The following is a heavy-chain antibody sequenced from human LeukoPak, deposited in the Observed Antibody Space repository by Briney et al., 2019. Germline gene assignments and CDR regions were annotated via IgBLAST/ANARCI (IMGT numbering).Heavy chain of an antibody. V-gene: IGHV4-39*07. J-gene: IGHJ5*02. D-gene: IGHD3-22*01. Sequence: PSETLSLTCTVSGGSISSSSYYWGWIRQPPGKGLEWIGSIYYSGSTYYNPSLKSRVTISVDTSKNQFSLKLSSVTAADTAVYYCARGDLITMIVVGWFDPWGQGTLVTVSS. CDR1: GGSISSSSYY. CDR3: ARGDLITMIVVGWFDP. CDR2: IYYSGST.